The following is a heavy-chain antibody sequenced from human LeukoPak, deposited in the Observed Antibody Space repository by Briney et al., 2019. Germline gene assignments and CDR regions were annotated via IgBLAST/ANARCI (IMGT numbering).Heavy chain of an antibody. Sequence: SETLSLTCTVSGGSISSSSYYWGWIRQPPGKGLEWIGSMYSSGSTYYNPSLKSRVTISVDTSKSQFSLKLTSVTAADTAVYYCARGGSYTMVKNYWGQGTLVTVSS. V-gene: IGHV4-39*07. D-gene: IGHD1-26*01. CDR1: GGSISSSSYY. CDR3: ARGGSYTMVKNY. J-gene: IGHJ4*02. CDR2: MYSSGST.